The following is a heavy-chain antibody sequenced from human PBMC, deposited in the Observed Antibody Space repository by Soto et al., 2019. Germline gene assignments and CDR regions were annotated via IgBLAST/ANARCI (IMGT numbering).Heavy chain of an antibody. CDR1: GGTFSSYA. Sequence: ASVKVSCKASGGTFSSYAISWVRQAPGQGLEWMGGIIPIFGTANYAQKFQGRVTITADESTSTAYMELSSLRSEDTAVYYCARDPLPVEYSSSSTDYWGQGTLVTVSS. J-gene: IGHJ4*02. CDR2: IIPIFGTA. CDR3: ARDPLPVEYSSSSTDY. D-gene: IGHD6-6*01. V-gene: IGHV1-69*13.